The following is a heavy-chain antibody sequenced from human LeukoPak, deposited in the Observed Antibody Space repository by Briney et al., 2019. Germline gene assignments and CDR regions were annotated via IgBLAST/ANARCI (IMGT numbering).Heavy chain of an antibody. CDR2: IYYSGST. J-gene: IGHJ4*02. Sequence: SETLSLTCTVSGYSISSGYYWGWIRQPPGKGLEWIGSIYYSGSTYYNPSLKSRVTISVDTSKNQFSLKLSSVTAADAAVYYCARDLAVAGTDYFDYWGQGTLVTVSS. CDR1: GYSISSGYY. V-gene: IGHV4-38-2*02. CDR3: ARDLAVAGTDYFDY. D-gene: IGHD6-19*01.